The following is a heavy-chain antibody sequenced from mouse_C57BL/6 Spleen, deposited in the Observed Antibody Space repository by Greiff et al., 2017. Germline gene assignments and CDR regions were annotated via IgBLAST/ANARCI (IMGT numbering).Heavy chain of an antibody. CDR2: IDPSDSET. CDR3: ARMGIYYYGDY. Sequence: QVQLQQPGAELVRPGSSVKLSCKASGYTFTSYWMHWVKQRPIQGLEWIGNIDPSDSETHYNQKFKDKATLTVDKSSSTAYMQLSSLTSEDSAVYYCARMGIYYYGDYWGQGTTLTVS. V-gene: IGHV1-52*01. J-gene: IGHJ2*01. D-gene: IGHD1-1*01. CDR1: GYTFTSYW.